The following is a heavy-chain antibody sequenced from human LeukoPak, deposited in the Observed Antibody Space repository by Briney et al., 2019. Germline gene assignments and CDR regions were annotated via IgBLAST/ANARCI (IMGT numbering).Heavy chain of an antibody. CDR2: ISGSGGST. Sequence: PGGSLRLSCAASGFTFSSYAMSWVRQAPGKGLEWVSAISGSGGSTYYADSVKGRFTISRDNSKNTLYLQMNSLRAEDTAVYYCAKGLYSSGWYLSDYYYYGMDVWGQGTTVTVSS. CDR3: AKGLYSSGWYLSDYYYYGMDV. V-gene: IGHV3-23*01. D-gene: IGHD6-19*01. J-gene: IGHJ6*02. CDR1: GFTFSSYA.